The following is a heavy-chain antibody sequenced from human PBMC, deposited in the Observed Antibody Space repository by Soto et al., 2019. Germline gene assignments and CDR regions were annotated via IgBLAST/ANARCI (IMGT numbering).Heavy chain of an antibody. V-gene: IGHV1-69*13. CDR3: AGISSADRYYYYYGMDV. Sequence: SVKVSCKASGGTFSSYAISWVRQAPGQGLEWMGGIIPIFGTANYAQKSQGRVTITADESTSTAYVELSSLRSEDTAVYYCAGISSADRYYYYYGMDVWGQGTTVTVSS. CDR1: GGTFSSYA. J-gene: IGHJ6*02. D-gene: IGHD6-25*01. CDR2: IIPIFGTA.